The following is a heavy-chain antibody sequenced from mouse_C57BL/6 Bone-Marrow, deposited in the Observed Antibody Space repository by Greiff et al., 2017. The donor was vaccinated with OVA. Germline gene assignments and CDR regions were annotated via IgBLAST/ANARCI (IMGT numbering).Heavy chain of an antibody. CDR2: ISSGGDYI. Sequence: EVKLQESGEGLVKPGGSLKLSCAASGFTFSSYAMSWVRQTPEKRLEWVAYISSGGDYIYYADTVKGRFTISRDNARNTLYLQMSSLKSEDTAMYYCTREGDYYGSRPYWYFDVWGTGTTVTVSS. D-gene: IGHD1-1*01. V-gene: IGHV5-9-1*02. CDR1: GFTFSSYA. CDR3: TREGDYYGSRPYWYFDV. J-gene: IGHJ1*03.